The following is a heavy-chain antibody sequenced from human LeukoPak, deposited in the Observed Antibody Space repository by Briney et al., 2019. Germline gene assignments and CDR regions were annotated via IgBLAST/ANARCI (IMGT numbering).Heavy chain of an antibody. CDR2: IYYSGST. CDR3: ARDRGYWKSNAFDI. J-gene: IGHJ3*02. V-gene: IGHV4-59*01. D-gene: IGHD1-1*01. CDR1: GGSISSYY. Sequence: SETLSLTCTVSGGSISSYYWSWIRQPPGKGLEWIGYIYYSGSTNYNPSLKSRVTISVDTSKNQFSLKLSSVTAADTAVYYCARDRGYWKSNAFDIWGQGTMVTVSS.